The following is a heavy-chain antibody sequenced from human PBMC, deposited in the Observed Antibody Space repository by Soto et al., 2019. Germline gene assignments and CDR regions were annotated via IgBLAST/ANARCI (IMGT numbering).Heavy chain of an antibody. CDR3: ARVDGSSWYDNWFDP. V-gene: IGHV4-59*01. CDR1: GGSISSYY. D-gene: IGHD6-13*01. CDR2: IYYSGST. J-gene: IGHJ5*02. Sequence: TSETLSLTCTVSGGSISSYYWSWIRQPPGKGLEWIGYIYYSGSTNYNPSLKSRVTISVDTSKNQFSLKLSSVTAADTAVYYCARVDGSSWYDNWFDPWGQGTLVTVSS.